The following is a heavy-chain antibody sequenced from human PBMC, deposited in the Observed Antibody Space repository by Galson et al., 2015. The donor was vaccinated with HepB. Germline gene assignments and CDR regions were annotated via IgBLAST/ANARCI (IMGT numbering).Heavy chain of an antibody. D-gene: IGHD4-11*01. Sequence: LRLSCAASGFTFNNYAMSWVRQAPGKGLEWVSSVDGSGDSTAYADSVKGRFTISRDNSMNTLYLQMNSLRAEDAAVYYCAKDPTTLTTWYYFDFWGQGTLVAVSS. CDR1: GFTFNNYA. V-gene: IGHV3-23*01. CDR2: VDGSGDST. CDR3: AKDPTTLTTWYYFDF. J-gene: IGHJ4*02.